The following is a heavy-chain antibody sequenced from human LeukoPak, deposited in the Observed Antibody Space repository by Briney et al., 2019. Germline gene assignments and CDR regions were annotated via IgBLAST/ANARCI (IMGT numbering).Heavy chain of an antibody. V-gene: IGHV3-11*01. J-gene: IGHJ4*02. CDR1: GFIFSDYY. CDR2: VSDSGSTK. CDR3: ARETGSTWNAPIDY. D-gene: IGHD6-13*01. Sequence: PGGSLRLSCAASGFIFSDYYMSWIRQAPGKGLEWISYVSDSGSTKYYADSVKGRFTISRDNDKNSLPLQMDSLRVEDTAIYYCARETGSTWNAPIDYWGQGILVTVSS.